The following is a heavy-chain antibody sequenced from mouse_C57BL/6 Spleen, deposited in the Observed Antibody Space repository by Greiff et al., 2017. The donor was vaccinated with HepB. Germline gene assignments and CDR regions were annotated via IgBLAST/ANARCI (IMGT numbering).Heavy chain of an antibody. D-gene: IGHD4-1*01. J-gene: IGHJ4*01. Sequence: QVQLKESGAELVRPGTSVKVSCKASGYAFTNYLIEWVKQRPGQGLEWIGVINPGSGGTNYNEKFKGKATLTADKSSSTAYMQLSSLTSEDSAVYFCARSGTGDAMDYWGQGTSVTVSS. CDR1: GYAFTNYL. CDR3: ARSGTGDAMDY. V-gene: IGHV1-54*01. CDR2: INPGSGGT.